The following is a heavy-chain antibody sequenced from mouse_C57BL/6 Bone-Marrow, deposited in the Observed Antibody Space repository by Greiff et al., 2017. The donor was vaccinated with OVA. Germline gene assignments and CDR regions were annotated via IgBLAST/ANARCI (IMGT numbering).Heavy chain of an antibody. V-gene: IGHV5-4*01. CDR2: ISDGGSYT. D-gene: IGHD2-2*01. J-gene: IGHJ4*01. CDR3: ARDAQGLRRGDY. Sequence: EVQLVESGGGLVKPGGSLKLSCAASGFTFSSYAMSWVRQTPEKRLEWVATISDGGSYTYYPDNVKGRFTISRDNAKNNLYLQMSHLKSEDTAMYYCARDAQGLRRGDYWGQGTSVTVSS. CDR1: GFTFSSYA.